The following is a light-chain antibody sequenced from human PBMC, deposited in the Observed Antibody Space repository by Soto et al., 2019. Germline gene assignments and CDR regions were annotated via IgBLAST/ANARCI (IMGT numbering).Light chain of an antibody. V-gene: IGKV1-16*02. J-gene: IGKJ2*01. CDR2: AAS. Sequence: DIQMTQSPSSLSASVGDRVTITCRASQGISNYLAWFQQKPGKAPKSLIYAASSLQSGVPSKFSGSGSGTESTLTITTLQSEDFAPNYGQKYNTDPLYTFGQGTKLEI. CDR1: QGISNY. CDR3: QKYNTDPLYT.